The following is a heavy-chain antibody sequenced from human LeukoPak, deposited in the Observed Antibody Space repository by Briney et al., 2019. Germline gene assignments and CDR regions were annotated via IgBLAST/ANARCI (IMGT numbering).Heavy chain of an antibody. CDR2: IFYSGST. CDR3: ARRDHGDYEPTGFDP. Sequence: SETLSLTCTVSGGSISTSNYYWGWIRQPPGKGLEWVGNIFYSGSTYYGPSLRSRVTISVDTSKNQFSLKLSSVTAADTAVYYCARRDHGDYEPTGFDPWGQGTLVTVSS. D-gene: IGHD4-17*01. J-gene: IGHJ5*02. V-gene: IGHV4-39*01. CDR1: GGSISTSNYY.